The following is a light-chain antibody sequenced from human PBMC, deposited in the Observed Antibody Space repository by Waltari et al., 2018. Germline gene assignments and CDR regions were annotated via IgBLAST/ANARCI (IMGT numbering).Light chain of an antibody. CDR3: QQTSSIPVT. Sequence: DIQMTQSPSPLSAFVGDRVTINCRASQMINTFLNWYQQKPGNAPKLLIYAVSNSQTGVPSRFSGSGSETDFTLTIHNLQPEDFATYYCQQTSSIPVTFGGGTTVEMK. CDR2: AVS. V-gene: IGKV1-39*01. J-gene: IGKJ4*01. CDR1: QMINTF.